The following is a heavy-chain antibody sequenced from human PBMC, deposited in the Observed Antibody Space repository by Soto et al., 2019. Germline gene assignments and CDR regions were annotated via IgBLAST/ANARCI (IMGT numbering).Heavy chain of an antibody. J-gene: IGHJ5*02. CDR3: AGNYGDYGMWWFDP. V-gene: IGHV1-18*04. Sequence: VASVKASCKASGYTFTSYGISWVRQAPGQGLEWMGWISAYNGNTNYAQKLQGRVTMTTDTSTSTAYMELRSLRSDDTAVYYCAGNYGDYGMWWFDPWGQGTLVTVSS. CDR1: GYTFTSYG. D-gene: IGHD4-17*01. CDR2: ISAYNGNT.